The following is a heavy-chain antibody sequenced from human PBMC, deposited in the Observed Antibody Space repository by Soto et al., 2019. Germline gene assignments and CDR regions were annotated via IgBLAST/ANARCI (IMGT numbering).Heavy chain of an antibody. CDR3: ARLAAHCGGDCYYGMDV. CDR2: VYPGDSDT. D-gene: IGHD2-21*01. V-gene: IGHV5-51*01. Sequence: GESLKISCKGSGYSFTTYWIGWVRQMPGEGLEWMGIVYPGDSDTRYSPSFQGQVTISADKSISTAYLQWSSLKASDTAMYYCARLAAHCGGDCYYGMDVWGQGTTVTVSS. CDR1: GYSFTTYW. J-gene: IGHJ6*02.